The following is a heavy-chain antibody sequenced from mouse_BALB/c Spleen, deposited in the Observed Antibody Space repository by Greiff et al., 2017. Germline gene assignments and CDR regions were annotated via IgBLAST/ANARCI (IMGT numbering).Heavy chain of an antibody. CDR1: GYSFTDYI. CDR3: ARCYGSRGYFDY. D-gene: IGHD1-1*01. J-gene: IGHJ2*01. V-gene: IGHV1-39*01. CDR2: INPYYGST. Sequence: VQLQQTGPELVKPGASVKISCKASGYSFTDYIMLWVKQSHGKSLEWIGNINPYYGSTSYNLKFKGKATLTVDKSSSTAYMQLNSLTSEDSAVYYCARCYGSRGYFDYWGQGTTLTVSS.